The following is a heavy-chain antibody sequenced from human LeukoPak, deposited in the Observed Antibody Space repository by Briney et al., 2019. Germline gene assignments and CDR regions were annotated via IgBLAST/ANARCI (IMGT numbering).Heavy chain of an antibody. V-gene: IGHV4-4*02. CDR2: VYHVEST. D-gene: IGHD1-26*01. J-gene: IGHJ4*02. CDR3: ARVVDYYYYFDS. Sequence: PSETLSLTCTVSGDLISSRHWWSWVRQSPGRGLEWIGEVYHVESTNYNPSLKSRVTISLDKSKNQFSLRLTSVTAADTAVYYCARVVDYYYYFDSWGQGTLVTVFS. CDR1: GDLISSRHW.